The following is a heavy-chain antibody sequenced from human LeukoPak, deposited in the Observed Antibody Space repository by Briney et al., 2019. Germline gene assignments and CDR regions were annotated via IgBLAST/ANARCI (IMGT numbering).Heavy chain of an antibody. CDR2: IYYSGST. Sequence: PSETLSLTCTVSGGSISSGDYYWSWIRQPPGKGLEWIGYIYYSGSTYYNPSLKSRVTISVDTSKNQSSLKLSSVTAADTAVYYCARAAAIRDAFDIWGQGTMVTVSS. D-gene: IGHD6-25*01. V-gene: IGHV4-30-4*01. CDR3: ARAAAIRDAFDI. CDR1: GGSISSGDYY. J-gene: IGHJ3*02.